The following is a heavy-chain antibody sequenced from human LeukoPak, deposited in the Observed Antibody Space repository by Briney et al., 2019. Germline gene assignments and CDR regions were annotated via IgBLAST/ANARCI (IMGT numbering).Heavy chain of an antibody. CDR3: AKGFYDILTGRDYYYYMDV. Sequence: GGSLRLSCAASGFTFSTYSMNWVRQAPGKGLEWVSSISRSSSYIYYADSMRGRFTISRDNSKNTLYLQMNSLRAEDTAVYYCAKGFYDILTGRDYYYYMDVWGKGTTVTVSS. D-gene: IGHD3-9*01. CDR2: ISRSSSYI. V-gene: IGHV3-21*04. CDR1: GFTFSTYS. J-gene: IGHJ6*03.